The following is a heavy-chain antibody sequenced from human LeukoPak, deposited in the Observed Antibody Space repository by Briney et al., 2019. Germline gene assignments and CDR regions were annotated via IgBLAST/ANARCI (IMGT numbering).Heavy chain of an antibody. Sequence: SETLSLTCTVSGGSVSSFYWGWIRQPPGEELEWIGYIFNSESTAYNPSRKSRVTISVDTSKNQFPLKLSSVTAADTAVYYCARILSRGRTLDYWGQGTLVTVSS. CDR3: ARILSRGRTLDY. D-gene: IGHD1-26*01. CDR2: IFNSEST. J-gene: IGHJ4*02. CDR1: GGSVSSFY. V-gene: IGHV4-59*02.